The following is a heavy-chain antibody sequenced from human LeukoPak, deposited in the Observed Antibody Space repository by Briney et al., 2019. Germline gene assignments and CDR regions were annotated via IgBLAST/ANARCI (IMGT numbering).Heavy chain of an antibody. CDR1: GFTFGDYA. V-gene: IGHV3-49*03. D-gene: IGHD3-22*01. CDR2: IRSKAYGGTT. J-gene: IGHJ4*02. Sequence: PGGSLRLSCTASGFTFGDYAMSWFRQAPGKGLEWVGFIRSKAYGGTTEYAASVKGRFTISRDDSKSIAYLQMSSLKTEDTAVYYCTRDSDSSGYYYRGDYWGQGALVTVSS. CDR3: TRDSDSSGYYYRGDY.